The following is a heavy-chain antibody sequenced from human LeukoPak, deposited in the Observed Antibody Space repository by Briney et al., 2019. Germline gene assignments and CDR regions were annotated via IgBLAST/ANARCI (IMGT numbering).Heavy chain of an antibody. J-gene: IGHJ6*03. CDR2: IKQDGSEK. CDR1: GFTFSSYW. V-gene: IGHV3-7*01. CDR3: AREYDFWSGYLGYYYYYMDV. D-gene: IGHD3-3*01. Sequence: PGGSLRLSCAASGFTFSSYWMSWVRQAPGKGLEWGANIKQDGSEKYYVDSVKGRFTISRDNAKNSLYLQMNSLRAEDTAVYYCAREYDFWSGYLGYYYYYMDVWGKGTTVTVSS.